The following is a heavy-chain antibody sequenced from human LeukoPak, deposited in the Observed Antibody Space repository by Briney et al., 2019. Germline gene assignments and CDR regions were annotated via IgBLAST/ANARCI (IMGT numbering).Heavy chain of an antibody. J-gene: IGHJ4*02. CDR2: ISVYSGNT. Sequence: ASVKVSCKASGYTFTNYGISWVRQAPGQGLEWMGWISVYSGNTNYAQKFQGRVTMTTDTSTSTAYMELRSLRSDDTAVYSCARDGILTGYYPYYFDYWGQGTLVTVSS. CDR1: GYTFTNYG. V-gene: IGHV1-18*01. D-gene: IGHD3-9*01. CDR3: ARDGILTGYYPYYFDY.